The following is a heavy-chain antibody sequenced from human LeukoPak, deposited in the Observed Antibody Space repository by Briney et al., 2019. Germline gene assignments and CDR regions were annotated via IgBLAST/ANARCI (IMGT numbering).Heavy chain of an antibody. V-gene: IGHV3-9*01. CDR2: ISWNSGSI. CDR1: GFTFDDYA. CDR3: ARDKNYYGSGSYWGLSYYYYGMDV. Sequence: GRSLRLSCAASGFTFDDYAMHWVRQAPGKGLEWVSGISWNSGSIGYADSVKGRFTISRDNAKNSLYLQMNSLRAEDTAVYYCARDKNYYGSGSYWGLSYYYYGMDVWGQGTTVTVSS. D-gene: IGHD3-10*01. J-gene: IGHJ6*02.